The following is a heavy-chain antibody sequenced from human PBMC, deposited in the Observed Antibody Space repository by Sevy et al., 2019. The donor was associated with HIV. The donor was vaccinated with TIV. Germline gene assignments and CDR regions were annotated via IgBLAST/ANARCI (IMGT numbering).Heavy chain of an antibody. J-gene: IGHJ4*02. CDR2: IYYSGST. CDR3: ARQIGTASYYFDY. V-gene: IGHV4-59*08. D-gene: IGHD5-18*01. Sequence: SETLSLTCTVSGGSISSYYWSWIRQPPGKGLEWIGYIYYSGSTNYNPSLKSRVTISVDTSKNQFSLKLSSVTAADTAVYYCARQIGTASYYFDYWGQGTLVTVSS. CDR1: GGSISSYY.